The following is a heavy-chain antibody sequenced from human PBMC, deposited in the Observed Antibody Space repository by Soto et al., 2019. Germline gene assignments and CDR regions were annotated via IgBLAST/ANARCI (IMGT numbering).Heavy chain of an antibody. Sequence: GGSLRLSCAASGFTFSSYGMHWVRQAPGKGLEWVAVISYDGSNKYYADSVKGRFTISRDNSKNTLYLQMNSLRAEDTAVYYCAKGGDSSGYYYGAFDIWGQGTMVTVSS. D-gene: IGHD3-22*01. CDR2: ISYDGSNK. V-gene: IGHV3-30*18. CDR3: AKGGDSSGYYYGAFDI. J-gene: IGHJ3*02. CDR1: GFTFSSYG.